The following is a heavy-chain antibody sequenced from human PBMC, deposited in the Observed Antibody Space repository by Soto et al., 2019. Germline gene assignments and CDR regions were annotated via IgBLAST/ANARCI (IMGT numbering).Heavy chain of an antibody. J-gene: IGHJ4*02. D-gene: IGHD3-3*01. CDR3: AREKNDFWSGYYKVTDY. Sequence: ASVKVSCKASGYTFTSYGISWVRQAPGQGLEWMGWISAYNGNTNYAQKLQGRVTMTTDTSTSTAYMELRSLRSDDTAVYYCAREKNDFWSGYYKVTDYWGQGTLVTVSS. CDR2: ISAYNGNT. V-gene: IGHV1-18*01. CDR1: GYTFTSYG.